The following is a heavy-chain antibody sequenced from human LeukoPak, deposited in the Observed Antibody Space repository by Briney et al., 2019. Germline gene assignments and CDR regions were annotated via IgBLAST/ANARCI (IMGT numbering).Heavy chain of an antibody. Sequence: GGSLRLSCGASGLTFNSYWMHWARQARGEGRVWVSHINTDESSTIYADSVKGRFTISRDNAKSTLYLQMNSRRAEDTAVYYCARDRYGSGSYYPLYYYYYYMDVWGKGTTVTVSS. CDR3: ARDRYGSGSYYPLYYYYYYMDV. D-gene: IGHD3-10*01. V-gene: IGHV3-74*01. CDR1: GLTFNSYW. CDR2: INTDESST. J-gene: IGHJ6*03.